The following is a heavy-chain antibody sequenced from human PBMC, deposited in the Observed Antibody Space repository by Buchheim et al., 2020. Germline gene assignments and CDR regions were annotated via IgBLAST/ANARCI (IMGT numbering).Heavy chain of an antibody. Sequence: QVQLQESGPGLVKPSETLSLTCTVSGGSISSYYWSWIRQPPGKGLEWIGYIYYSGSTNYNPSLKSRVTISVDTSKNQFSLKLSSVTAADTAVYYCARDVIVDTAMEYHYYGMDVWGQGTT. CDR2: IYYSGST. V-gene: IGHV4-59*01. CDR3: ARDVIVDTAMEYHYYGMDV. CDR1: GGSISSYY. J-gene: IGHJ6*02. D-gene: IGHD5-18*01.